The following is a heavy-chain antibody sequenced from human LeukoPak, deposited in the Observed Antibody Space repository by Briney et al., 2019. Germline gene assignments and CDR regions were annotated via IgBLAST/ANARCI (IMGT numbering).Heavy chain of an antibody. V-gene: IGHV2-5*01. D-gene: IGHD4-17*01. J-gene: IGHJ3*02. CDR2: LYWNDDK. CDR3: SHAVGYGDYLIIDI. Sequence: SGPTLVNPTQILTLTCSFSGFSLSTSGVGVGWIRQPPGKALVWLAPLYWNDDKHYSPSLKSRLTITKDTSKNQVVLTMTNIDPVDTATYYCSHAVGYGDYLIIDIWGQGTMVTVSS. CDR1: GFSLSTSGVG.